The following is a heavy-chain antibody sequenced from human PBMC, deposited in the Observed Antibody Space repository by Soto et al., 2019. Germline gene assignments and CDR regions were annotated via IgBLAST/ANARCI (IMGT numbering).Heavy chain of an antibody. J-gene: IGHJ6*03. CDR2: INHSGST. Sequence: SETLSLTCAVYGGSFSGYYWSWIRQPPGKGLEWIGEINHSGSTNYNPSLKSRVTISVDTSKNQFSLKLSSVTAADTAVYYCARGTSERNYDFWSGYYSFSRYYYYMDVWGKGTTVTVSS. CDR1: GGSFSGYY. V-gene: IGHV4-34*01. D-gene: IGHD3-3*01. CDR3: ARGTSERNYDFWSGYYSFSRYYYYMDV.